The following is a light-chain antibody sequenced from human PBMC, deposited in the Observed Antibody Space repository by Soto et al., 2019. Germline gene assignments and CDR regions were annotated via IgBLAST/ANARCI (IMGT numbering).Light chain of an antibody. V-gene: IGKV3-11*01. J-gene: IGKJ5*01. CDR2: DAS. Sequence: TQSPSTLSASVGDTVTVTCRASQSVSGWLAWYQQKPGQAPRLLIYDASNRATGIPARFSGSGSGTDFTLTISSLEPEDFAVYYCQQRSNWLTFGQGTRLEIK. CDR3: QQRSNWLT. CDR1: QSVSGW.